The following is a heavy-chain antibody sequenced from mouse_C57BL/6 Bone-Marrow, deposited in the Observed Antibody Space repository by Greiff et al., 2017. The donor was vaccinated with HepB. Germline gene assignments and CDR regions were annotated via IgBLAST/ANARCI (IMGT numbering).Heavy chain of an antibody. D-gene: IGHD3-3*01. V-gene: IGHV5-17*01. J-gene: IGHJ2*01. Sequence: EVKLVESGGGLVKPGGSLKLSCAASGFTFSDYGMHWVRQAPEKGLEWVAYISSGSSTIYYADTVKGRFTISRDNAKNTLFLQMTSLRSEDTAKYYCARGTRRDFDYWGQGTTLTVSS. CDR2: ISSGSSTI. CDR3: ARGTRRDFDY. CDR1: GFTFSDYG.